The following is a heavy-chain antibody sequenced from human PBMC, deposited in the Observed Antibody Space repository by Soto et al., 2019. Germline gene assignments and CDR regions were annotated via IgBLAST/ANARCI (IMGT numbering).Heavy chain of an antibody. Sequence: PGGSLRLSCAASGFTFSSYAMSWVRQAPGKGLEWVSIISGSGGSTDYADSVKGRFTISRDNSKDTLYLQMNSLRPEDTAVYYCAKGNYYDSSGQNWFDPWGQGILVTVSS. D-gene: IGHD3-22*01. CDR3: AKGNYYDSSGQNWFDP. J-gene: IGHJ5*02. V-gene: IGHV3-23*01. CDR1: GFTFSSYA. CDR2: ISGSGGST.